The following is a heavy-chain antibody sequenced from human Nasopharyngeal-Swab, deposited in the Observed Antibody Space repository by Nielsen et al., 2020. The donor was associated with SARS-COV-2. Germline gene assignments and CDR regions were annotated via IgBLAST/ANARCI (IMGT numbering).Heavy chain of an antibody. CDR2: ISNIGDII. V-gene: IGHV3-11*04. J-gene: IGHJ6*02. D-gene: IGHD4-17*01. CDR3: ARPVHYAPVYYAMDL. Sequence: GGSLRLSCAASAFTFSDYYMSWIRQAPGQGLEWVSYISNIGDIIYYADSVKGRFTNSRDNAKNSLYLQMNSLRAEDTAVYYCARPVHYAPVYYAMDLWGQGTTVTVS. CDR1: AFTFSDYY.